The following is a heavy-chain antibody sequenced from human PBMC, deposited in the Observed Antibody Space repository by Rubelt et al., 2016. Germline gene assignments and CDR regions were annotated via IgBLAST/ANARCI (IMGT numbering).Heavy chain of an antibody. V-gene: IGHV4-59*08. CDR2: IYYSGST. CDR3: ARQYNV. Sequence: QVQLQESGPGLVKPSETLSLTCTVSGGSISSYYWSWIRQPPGKGLEWIGYIYYSGSTNYNPSLKSRVTISVDTSKNQFSLKLSSVTAADTAVYYWARQYNVWGQGTTVTVSS. J-gene: IGHJ6*02. CDR1: GGSISSYY. D-gene: IGHD1-1*01.